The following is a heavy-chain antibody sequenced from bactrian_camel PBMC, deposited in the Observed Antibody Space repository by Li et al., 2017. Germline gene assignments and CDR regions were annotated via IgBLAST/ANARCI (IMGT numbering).Heavy chain of an antibody. CDR2: IDGDGHT. Sequence: QLVESGGASVQAGGSLTLSCAASGPLYHSYTMGWFRQAPGKEREGVASIDGDGHTGYASSVKGRFTVSRDNARQTLNLQMNSLTPDDAAMYFCAADPVCDSGLGWSPDEYNFVGQGTQVTVS. D-gene: IGHD1*01. CDR1: GPLYHSYT. J-gene: IGHJ4*01. CDR3: AADPVCDSGLGWSPDEYNF. V-gene: IGHV3S55*01.